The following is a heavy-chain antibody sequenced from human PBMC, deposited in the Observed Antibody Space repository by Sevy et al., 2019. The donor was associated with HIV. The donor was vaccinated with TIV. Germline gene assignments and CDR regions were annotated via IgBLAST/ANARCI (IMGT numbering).Heavy chain of an antibody. CDR3: ASDRGVGTSSYGMDV. CDR2: ISSGSTYI. V-gene: IGHV3-21*01. CDR1: GFTFSSYS. J-gene: IGHJ6*02. D-gene: IGHD1-26*01. Sequence: GGSLRLSCAASGFTFSSYSMNWVRQAPGKGLEWVSSISSGSTYIYYVDSVMGRFTISRDNAKNSLYLQMNSLRAEDTAVYYYASDRGVGTSSYGMDVWGQGTTVTVSS.